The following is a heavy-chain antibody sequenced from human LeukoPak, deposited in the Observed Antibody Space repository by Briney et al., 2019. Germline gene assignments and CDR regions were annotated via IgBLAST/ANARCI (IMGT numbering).Heavy chain of an antibody. D-gene: IGHD6-19*01. CDR2: LNSDGGIR. Sequence: HAWVSLRLSCVVSGFTFSSYWMHWVRQAPGQGLVWGSHLNSDGGIRTWADSVKGRFTISRDNAKNTLYLQMNSLRAEDTAVYYCARLSSSGWYYFDSWGQGALVTVCS. V-gene: IGHV3-74*01. CDR1: GFTFSSYW. CDR3: ARLSSSGWYYFDS. J-gene: IGHJ4*02.